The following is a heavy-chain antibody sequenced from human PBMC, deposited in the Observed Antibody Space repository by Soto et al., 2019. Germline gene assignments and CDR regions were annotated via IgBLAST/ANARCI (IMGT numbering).Heavy chain of an antibody. J-gene: IGHJ4*02. V-gene: IGHV1-3*01. CDR2: INAGNGNT. Sequence: ASVKVSCKASGYTFTSYAMHWVRQAPVQRREWMVWINAGNGNTKYSQKFQGRVTITRDTSASTAYMELSSLRSEDTAVYYCARDRGVGTPQLLSFPFDYWGQGPLVTVSS. D-gene: IGHD2-2*01. CDR3: ARDRGVGTPQLLSFPFDY. CDR1: GYTFTSYA.